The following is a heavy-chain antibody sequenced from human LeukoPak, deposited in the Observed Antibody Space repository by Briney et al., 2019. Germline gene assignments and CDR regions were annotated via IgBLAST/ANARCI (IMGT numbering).Heavy chain of an antibody. CDR1: GGSISSYY. CDR2: IYYSGST. D-gene: IGHD2-15*01. J-gene: IGHJ5*02. Sequence: SETLSLTCTVSGGSISSYYWSWIRQPPGKGLEWIGYIYYSGSTNYNPSLKSRVTISVDTSKNQFSLKLSSVTAADTAVYYCARCRTRYCSGGSCPQGWFDPWGQGTLVTVSS. CDR3: ARCRTRYCSGGSCPQGWFDP. V-gene: IGHV4-59*01.